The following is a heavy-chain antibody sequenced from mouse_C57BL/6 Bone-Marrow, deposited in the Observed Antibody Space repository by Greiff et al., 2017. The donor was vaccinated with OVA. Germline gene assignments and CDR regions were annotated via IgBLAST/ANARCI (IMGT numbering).Heavy chain of an antibody. CDR1: GFTFSSYT. Sequence: EVNVVESGGGLVKPGGSLKLSCAASGFTFSSYTMSWVRQTPEKRLEWVATISGGGGNTYYPDSVKGRFTISRDNAKNTLYLQMSSLRSEDTALYYCARQCYYLAYWGQGTLVTVSA. V-gene: IGHV5-9*01. J-gene: IGHJ3*01. CDR2: ISGGGGNT. CDR3: ARQCYYLAY. D-gene: IGHD2-3*01.